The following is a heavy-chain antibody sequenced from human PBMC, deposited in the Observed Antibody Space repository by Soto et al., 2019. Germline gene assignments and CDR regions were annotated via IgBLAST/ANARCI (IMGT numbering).Heavy chain of an antibody. CDR1: GFTFSAYA. CDR2: VSPAGRNT. Sequence: VQLVESGGGVVQPGRSLRLSCAASGFTFSAYAMHWVRQAPGKGLEWVAVVSPAGRNTHYADSVKGRFTISRDSSKNTVSLEMTSLRAEDTAVYYCAKGGRQWLVTSDFNYWGQGALVTVSS. CDR3: AKGGRQWLVTSDFNY. J-gene: IGHJ4*02. V-gene: IGHV3-30*18. D-gene: IGHD6-19*01.